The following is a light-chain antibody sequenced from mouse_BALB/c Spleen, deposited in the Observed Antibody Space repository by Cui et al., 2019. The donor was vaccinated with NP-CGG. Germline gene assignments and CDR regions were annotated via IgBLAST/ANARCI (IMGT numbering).Light chain of an antibody. Sequence: VLPQASALTTTAGETVTLTCRSSTGAVTTSNYANWVQEKPDHLFTGLIGGTNNRAPGVPARFSGSLIGDKAALTITGAQTEDEAIYFCALWYSNHWVFGGGTKLTVL. CDR2: GTN. CDR1: TGAVTTSNY. CDR3: ALWYSNHWV. V-gene: IGLV1*01. J-gene: IGLJ1*01.